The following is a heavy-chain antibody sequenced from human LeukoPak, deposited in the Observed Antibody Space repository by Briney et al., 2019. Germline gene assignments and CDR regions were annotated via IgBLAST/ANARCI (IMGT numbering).Heavy chain of an antibody. CDR1: GGTFSSYA. CDR2: IIPILGIA. Sequence: SVKVSCKASGGTFSSYAISWVRQAPGQGLEWMGRIIPILGIANYAQKFQGRVTITADKSTSTAYMELSSLRSEDTAVYYCARGQWLEKNAFDIWGQGTMVTVSS. V-gene: IGHV1-69*04. J-gene: IGHJ3*02. CDR3: ARGQWLEKNAFDI. D-gene: IGHD6-19*01.